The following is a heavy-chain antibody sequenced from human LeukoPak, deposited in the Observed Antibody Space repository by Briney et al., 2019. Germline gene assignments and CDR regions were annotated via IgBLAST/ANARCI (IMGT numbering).Heavy chain of an antibody. CDR1: GYTFTSYA. J-gene: IGHJ4*02. Sequence: ASVKVSCKASGYTFTSYAMNWVRQAPGQGLEWMGWINTNTGNPTYAQGFTGRFVFSLDTSVSTAYLQINSLKAEDTAVYYCARDRRIAAAGMEEFDYWGQGTLVTVSS. V-gene: IGHV7-4-1*02. CDR3: ARDRRIAAAGMEEFDY. D-gene: IGHD6-13*01. CDR2: INTNTGNP.